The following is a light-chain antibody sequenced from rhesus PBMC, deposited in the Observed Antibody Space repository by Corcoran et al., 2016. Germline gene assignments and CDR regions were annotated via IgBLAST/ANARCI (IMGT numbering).Light chain of an antibody. J-gene: IGKJ3*01. CDR1: QSMSSW. Sequence: DIQMTQSPSSLSASVGDTVTITCRASQSMSSWLDWYQQKPRKAPNLLIYKASSLQSGVPSRFSGSGAGTDFTLAISSLQPEDFATYYCLQNSSSPFTFVPGTKLDIK. V-gene: IGKV1-22*01. CDR2: KAS. CDR3: LQNSSSPFT.